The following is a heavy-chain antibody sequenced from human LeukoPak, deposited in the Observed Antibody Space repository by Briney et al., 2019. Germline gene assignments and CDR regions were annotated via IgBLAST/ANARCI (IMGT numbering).Heavy chain of an antibody. Sequence: SQTLSLTCTVSGGSISSGDYYWSWIRQPPGKGLEWIGYIYYSGSTYYNPSLRSRVIISLDRSQNQFSLKLNSVTAADTAVYYGVRVRTGTSCYDYWGQGTLVTVSS. D-gene: IGHD2-2*01. CDR3: VRVRTGTSCYDY. CDR1: GGSISSGDYY. J-gene: IGHJ4*02. CDR2: IYYSGST. V-gene: IGHV4-30-4*08.